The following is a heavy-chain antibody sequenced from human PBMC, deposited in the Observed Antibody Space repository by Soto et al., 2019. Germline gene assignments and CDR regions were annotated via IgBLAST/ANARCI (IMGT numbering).Heavy chain of an antibody. J-gene: IGHJ4*02. V-gene: IGHV1-69*01. CDR2: IIPIFGTA. D-gene: IGHD4-17*01. CDR3: ARTTVVTAAADY. Sequence: ASVKVSCKASGGTFSSYAISWVRQAPGQGLEWIGGIIPIFGTANYAQKFQGRVTITADESTSTAYMEMSSLRSEDTDVYYCARTTVVTAAADYWGRGTLVTVSS. CDR1: GGTFSSYA.